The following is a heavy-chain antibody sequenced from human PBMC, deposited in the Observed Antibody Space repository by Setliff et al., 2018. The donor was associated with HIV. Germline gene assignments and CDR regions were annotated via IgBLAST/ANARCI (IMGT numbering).Heavy chain of an antibody. D-gene: IGHD1-26*01. V-gene: IGHV1-46*01. J-gene: IGHJ3*02. Sequence: SVKVSCKASGSNFTRYYKHWVRQAPGQGLEWMGIINPRGGSTHSAQKFQGRVTITTGESTSTAYMELSSLRYEDTAVYYCASVRVGATVDDAFDIWGQGTMVTVSS. CDR3: ASVRVGATVDDAFDI. CDR1: GSNFTRYY. CDR2: INPRGGST.